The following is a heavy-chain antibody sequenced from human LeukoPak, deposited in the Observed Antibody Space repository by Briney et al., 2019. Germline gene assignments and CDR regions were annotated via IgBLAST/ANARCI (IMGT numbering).Heavy chain of an antibody. J-gene: IGHJ3*02. CDR3: ARELYCSSTSCLGDAFDI. CDR1: GYTFTGYY. D-gene: IGHD2-2*01. Sequence: ASVKVSCKASGYTFTGYYMHWVRQAPGQGLEWMGWINPNSGGTNYAQKFQGRVTMTRDTSISTAYMELSRLRSDDTAVYYCARELYCSSTSCLGDAFDIWGQGTMVTVSS. V-gene: IGHV1-2*02. CDR2: INPNSGGT.